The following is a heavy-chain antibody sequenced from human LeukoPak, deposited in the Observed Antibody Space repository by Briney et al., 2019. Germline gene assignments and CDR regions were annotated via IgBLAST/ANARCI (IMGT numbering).Heavy chain of an antibody. V-gene: IGHV3-11*01. Sequence: PGGSLRLSCAASGFSFGDDFMTWIRQAPGKGLEWISFISHSGMTIYYADSVRGRFTISRDNAKNSLFLQMNNLRAEDTAVYYCARGRTGHQSYYYYYMDVWGKGATVIVPS. D-gene: IGHD3/OR15-3a*01. CDR2: ISHSGMTI. CDR1: GFSFGDDF. CDR3: ARGRTGHQSYYYYYMDV. J-gene: IGHJ6*03.